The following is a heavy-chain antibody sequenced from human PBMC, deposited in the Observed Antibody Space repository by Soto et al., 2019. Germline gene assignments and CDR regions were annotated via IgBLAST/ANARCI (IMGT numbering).Heavy chain of an antibody. D-gene: IGHD4-17*01. CDR2: IIPIFGTA. CDR3: ARSTLRLDAFDI. CDR1: GGTFSIYA. V-gene: IGHV1-69*13. J-gene: IGHJ3*02. Sequence: GASVKVSCKASGGTFSIYAISWVLQAPGQGLEWMGGIIPIFGTANYAQKFQGRVTITADESTSTAYMELSSLRSEDTAVYYCARSTLRLDAFDIWGQGTMVTVSS.